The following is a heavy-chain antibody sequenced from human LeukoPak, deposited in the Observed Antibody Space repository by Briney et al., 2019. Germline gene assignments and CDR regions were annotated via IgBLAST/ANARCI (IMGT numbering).Heavy chain of an antibody. Sequence: ASVKVSCKASGYTFTGYYIHWVRQAPGQGLEWMGWINPNSGGTNYAQKFQGRVTMTRDTSISTAYMELSRLRSDDTAVYYCARDGRYGHYEKIDYWGQGTLITVSS. CDR2: INPNSGGT. D-gene: IGHD4-17*01. CDR3: ARDGRYGHYEKIDY. J-gene: IGHJ4*02. CDR1: GYTFTGYY. V-gene: IGHV1-2*02.